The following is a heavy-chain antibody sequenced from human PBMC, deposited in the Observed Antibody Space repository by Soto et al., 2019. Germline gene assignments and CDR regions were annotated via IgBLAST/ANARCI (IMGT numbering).Heavy chain of an antibody. V-gene: IGHV4-34*01. CDR2: INHSGST. D-gene: IGHD3-10*01. J-gene: IGHJ5*02. Sequence: PSETLSLTCAVYGGSFSGYYWSWIRQPPGKGLEWIGEINHSGSTNYNPSLKSRVTISVDTSKNQFSLKLSSVTAADTAVYYCERARSLSLRGYNWFVPWGHGTLVTVSS. CDR3: ERARSLSLRGYNWFVP. CDR1: GGSFSGYY.